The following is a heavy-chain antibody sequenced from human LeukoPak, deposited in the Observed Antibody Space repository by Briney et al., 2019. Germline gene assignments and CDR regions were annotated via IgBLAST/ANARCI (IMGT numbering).Heavy chain of an antibody. J-gene: IGHJ4*02. CDR1: GFTFSNYA. CDR2: ISSRGSTT. V-gene: IGHV3-48*03. Sequence: GGSLRLSCAASGFTFSNYAMNWVRQAPGKGLEWLSYISSRGSTTHYADSAKGRFTISRDNGKNSLFLQMDSLRAEDTAVYYCAVRIVGATSDYWGLGTLVTVSS. D-gene: IGHD1-26*01. CDR3: AVRIVGATSDY.